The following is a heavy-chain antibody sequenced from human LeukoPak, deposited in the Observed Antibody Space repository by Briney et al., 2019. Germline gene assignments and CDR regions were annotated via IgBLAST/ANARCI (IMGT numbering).Heavy chain of an antibody. CDR2: INPNSGDT. V-gene: IGHV1-2*02. J-gene: IGHJ6*02. CDR3: QVAHYYGDYGTYHSNMDV. Sequence: GASVKVSCKASGYTFTGYYLHWVRQAPGQGLEWMGWINPNSGDTHYAQRFHGRVTMARDTSISTAYMELSRLRSDDTAVYYCQVAHYYGDYGTYHSNMDVWGQGTTVTVSS. D-gene: IGHD4-17*01. CDR1: GYTFTGYY.